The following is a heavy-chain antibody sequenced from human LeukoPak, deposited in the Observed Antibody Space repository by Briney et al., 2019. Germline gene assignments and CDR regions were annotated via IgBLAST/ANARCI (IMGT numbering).Heavy chain of an antibody. Sequence: KSSETLSLTRTVSGGSIISGYYWGWIRQPPGKGLEWIGSIYSTESAYYNPSLKSRGTISLDTSKTQFSLKLTSVTAADTAVYFCARGVDMARGVRVAFDLWGQGTMVTVSS. J-gene: IGHJ3*01. CDR3: ARGVDMARGVRVAFDL. CDR1: GGSIISGYY. CDR2: IYSTESA. D-gene: IGHD3-10*01. V-gene: IGHV4-39*07.